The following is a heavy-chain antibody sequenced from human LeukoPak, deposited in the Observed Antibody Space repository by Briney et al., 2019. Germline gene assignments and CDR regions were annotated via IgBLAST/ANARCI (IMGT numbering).Heavy chain of an antibody. D-gene: IGHD2-2*01. CDR2: MNPNSGNT. Sequence: GASVKVSCKASGYTFTSYDINWVRQATGQGLEWMGWMNPNSGNTGYAQKFQGRVTMTRNTSISTAYMELSSLRSEDTAVYYCARGDYSSTSCVNYYYYGMDVWGQGTTVTVSS. J-gene: IGHJ6*02. CDR1: GYTFTSYD. CDR3: ARGDYSSTSCVNYYYYGMDV. V-gene: IGHV1-8*01.